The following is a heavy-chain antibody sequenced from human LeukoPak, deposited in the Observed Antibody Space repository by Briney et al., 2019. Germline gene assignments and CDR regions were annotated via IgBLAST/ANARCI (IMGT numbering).Heavy chain of an antibody. CDR1: GFTFSSYG. J-gene: IGHJ2*01. V-gene: IGHV3-30*18. CDR3: AKDARVRVNSLSL. CDR2: ISYDGSNK. Sequence: GRSLRLSCAASGFTFSSYGMHWVRQAPGKGLEWVAVISYDGSNKYYADSVKGRFTISRDNSKNTLYLQMNSLRAEDTAVYYCAKDARVRVNSLSLWGRGTLVTVSS. D-gene: IGHD2-15*01.